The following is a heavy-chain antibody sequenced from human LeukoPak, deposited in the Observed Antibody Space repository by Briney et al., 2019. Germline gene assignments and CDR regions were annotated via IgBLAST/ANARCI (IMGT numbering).Heavy chain of an antibody. D-gene: IGHD2-2*01. V-gene: IGHV4-39*01. CDR3: SRQHKPTAMLDS. Sequence: PSETLSLTCTVSGGSISSPDYYWNWIRQPPGKGLEWIGAIYYSGNTYYSPSLKSRVTISIDTSKNQFSLKLSSVTAADTAVYYCSRQHKPTAMLDSWGQGTLVTVSS. CDR1: GGSISSPDYY. CDR2: IYYSGNT. J-gene: IGHJ4*02.